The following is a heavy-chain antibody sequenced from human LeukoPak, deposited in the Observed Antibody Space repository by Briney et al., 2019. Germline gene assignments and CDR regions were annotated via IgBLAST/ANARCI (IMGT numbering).Heavy chain of an antibody. J-gene: IGHJ4*02. V-gene: IGHV3-30-3*01. D-gene: IGHD1-26*01. Sequence: GGSLRLSCAASGFTFSDHYMDWVRQAPGKGLEWVAVISYDGSSKNYGDSVKGRFTISRDNSKNTVYLQMNSLRVEDTALYYCARGIFTGGTYYGYWGQGTLVTVSS. CDR3: ARGIFTGGTYYGY. CDR1: GFTFSDHY. CDR2: ISYDGSSK.